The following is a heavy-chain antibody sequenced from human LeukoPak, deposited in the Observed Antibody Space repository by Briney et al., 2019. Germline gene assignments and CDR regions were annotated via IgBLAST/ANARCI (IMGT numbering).Heavy chain of an antibody. Sequence: QSGGSLRLSCAASGFTVTEYAMTWIRQSPGKGLEWVSSMSDIGPNTYYADSVKGRFTISRDTSKNTLLLQMNSLRADDTALYFCARRLSLRFDAFAVWGPGTVVTVSS. CDR3: ARRLSLRFDAFAV. CDR1: GFTVTEYA. J-gene: IGHJ3*01. V-gene: IGHV3-23*01. CDR2: MSDIGPNT. D-gene: IGHD3-3*01.